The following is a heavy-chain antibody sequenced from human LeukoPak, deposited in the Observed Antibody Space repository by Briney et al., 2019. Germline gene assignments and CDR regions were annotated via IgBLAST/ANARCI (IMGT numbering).Heavy chain of an antibody. V-gene: IGHV4-39*01. CDR1: GGSINRSPNS. J-gene: IGHJ4*02. D-gene: IGHD5-18*01. Sequence: SETLSLTCNVSGGSINRSPNSWGWIRQPPGKGLEWIGFLFYGGDTYYNPSLKSRVAISVDTFKNQFSLKLTFVTAADTAVYFCARHDGYNYARIDYWGQGTLVTVSS. CDR2: LFYGGDT. CDR3: ARHDGYNYARIDY.